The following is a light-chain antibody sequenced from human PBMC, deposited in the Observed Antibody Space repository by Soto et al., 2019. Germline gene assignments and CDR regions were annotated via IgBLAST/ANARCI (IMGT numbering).Light chain of an antibody. CDR3: QHYNNWPFT. V-gene: IGKV3-15*01. J-gene: IGKJ2*01. CDR2: GAS. CDR1: QSVSSN. Sequence: EIVMTQSPATLSLSPGERATLSCRASQSVSSNLAWYQQKPGQAPRLLIYGASTRATGIPARFSGSGSGTEFTLTISSLQSEDFAVYYCQHYNNWPFTFGQGTKVDIK.